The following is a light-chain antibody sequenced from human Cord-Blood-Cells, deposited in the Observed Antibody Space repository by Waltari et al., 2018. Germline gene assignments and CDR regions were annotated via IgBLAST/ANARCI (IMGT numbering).Light chain of an antibody. J-gene: IGKJ1*01. V-gene: IGKV4-1*01. CDR3: QQYYSTPWT. CDR1: QSVLYSSNNKNY. CDR2: WAS. Sequence: IVMTHSPDSLAVSLGERDTINCKSRQSVLYSSNNKNYLAWYQQKPGQPPKLLIYWASTRESGVPDRFSGSWSGTDFTLTISSLQAEDVAVYYCQQYYSTPWTFGQGTKVEIK.